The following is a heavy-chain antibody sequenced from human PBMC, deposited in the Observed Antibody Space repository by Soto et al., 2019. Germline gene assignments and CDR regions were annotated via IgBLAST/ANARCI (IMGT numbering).Heavy chain of an antibody. Sequence: EVQLAESGGGLAQPGGSLRLSCAASGFTLSGYAMDWDRQAPGKGLEYVSGISSNGVGTYYANSVQGRFTISRDNSKNTVYLQMGSLRPEDMAVYYCARRARPDFYYRVVWGKGTTVTVSS. J-gene: IGHJ6*03. V-gene: IGHV3-64*01. CDR1: GFTLSGYA. D-gene: IGHD6-6*01. CDR2: ISSNGVGT. CDR3: ARRARPDFYYRVV.